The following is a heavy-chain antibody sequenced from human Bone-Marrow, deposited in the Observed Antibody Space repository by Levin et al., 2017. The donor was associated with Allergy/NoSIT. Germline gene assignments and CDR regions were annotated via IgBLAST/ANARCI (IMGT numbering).Heavy chain of an antibody. J-gene: IGHJ5*02. CDR3: AKKGWSGRRDWFDP. CDR1: GFTFSSYA. CDR2: ISDGGDST. V-gene: IGHV3-23*01. D-gene: IGHD3-3*01. Sequence: PGGSLRLSCAASGFTFSSYAMSWVRQAPGKGLEWVSSISDGGDSTFYADSVKGRFTISRDNSKNTVYLQMNSLRGEDTAVYYCAKKGWSGRRDWFDPWGQGTLVTVSS.